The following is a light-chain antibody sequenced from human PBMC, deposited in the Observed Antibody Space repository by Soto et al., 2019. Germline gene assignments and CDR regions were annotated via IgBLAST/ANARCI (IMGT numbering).Light chain of an antibody. V-gene: IGLV2-14*01. Sequence: QSALTQPASVSGSPGRSITISCTGTNSDVGGYNYVSWYQQHPGKAPKLMIYEVSNRPSGVSNRFSGSKSGNTASLIISGLQAEYEAHYYCSSYTSSLTRVFGGGTKLTVL. CDR1: NSDVGGYNY. J-gene: IGLJ2*01. CDR2: EVS. CDR3: SSYTSSLTRV.